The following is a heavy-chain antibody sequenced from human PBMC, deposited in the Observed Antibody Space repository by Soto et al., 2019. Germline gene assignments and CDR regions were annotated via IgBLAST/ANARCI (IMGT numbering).Heavy chain of an antibody. CDR2: IYYSGST. D-gene: IGHD4-17*01. CDR3: ARLYGDIAFDI. Sequence: SETLSLTGTVSGGSISSGDYYWSWIRQPPGKGLEWIGYIYYSGSTNYNPSLKSRVTISVDTSKNQFSLKLSSVTAADTAVYYCARLYGDIAFDIWGQGTMVTVSS. V-gene: IGHV4-30-4*01. CDR1: GGSISSGDYY. J-gene: IGHJ3*02.